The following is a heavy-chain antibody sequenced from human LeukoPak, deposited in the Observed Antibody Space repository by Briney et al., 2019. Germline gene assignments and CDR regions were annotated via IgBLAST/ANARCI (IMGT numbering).Heavy chain of an antibody. J-gene: IGHJ6*02. V-gene: IGHV4-59*01. Sequence: SETLSLTCTVSGGSISSYHWSWIRQPPGEGLEWIGRIYYTGGTNYNPSLKSRVTISLDTSKNQFSLKLTSVTAADTAVYYCTRSLGVVIHGGMDVWGQGTTVTVSS. CDR3: TRSLGVVIHGGMDV. CDR1: GGSISSYH. CDR2: IYYTGGT. D-gene: IGHD3-3*01.